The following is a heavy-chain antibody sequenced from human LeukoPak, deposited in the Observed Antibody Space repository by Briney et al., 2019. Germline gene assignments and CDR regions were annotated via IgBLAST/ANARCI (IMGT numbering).Heavy chain of an antibody. J-gene: IGHJ4*02. V-gene: IGHV1-18*01. Sequence: ASVKVSCKASGGTFSSYAISWVRQAPGQGLEWMGWISAYNGNTNYAQELQGRVTMTTDTSTSTAYMELRSLRSDDTAVYYCARASYSSSWYYFDYWGQGTLVTVSS. D-gene: IGHD6-13*01. CDR1: GGTFSSYA. CDR2: ISAYNGNT. CDR3: ARASYSSSWYYFDY.